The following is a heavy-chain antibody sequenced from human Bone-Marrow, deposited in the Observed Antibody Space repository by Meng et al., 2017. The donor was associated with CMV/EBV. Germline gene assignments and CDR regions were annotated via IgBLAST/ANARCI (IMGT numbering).Heavy chain of an antibody. CDR3: ARRGIQFLEGLLKGFDP. CDR2: INHSGST. J-gene: IGHJ5*02. Sequence: SETLSLTCAVYGGSFSGYYWNWIRQPPGKGLEWIGEINHSGSTNYNPSPKSRVTISVDTSKNQFSLKLSALTAADTAVYYCARRGIQFLEGLLKGFDPWGQGTLVTGSS. D-gene: IGHD3-3*01. CDR1: GGSFSGYY. V-gene: IGHV4-34*01.